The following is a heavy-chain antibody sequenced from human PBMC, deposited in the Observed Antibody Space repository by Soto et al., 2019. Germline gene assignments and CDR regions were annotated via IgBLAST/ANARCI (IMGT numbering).Heavy chain of an antibody. CDR3: ARFTSLVPAAMRAFDI. CDR2: IYCGGNT. J-gene: IGHJ3*02. CDR1: GGSISSGSYY. Sequence: QLQLQESGPGLVKPSETLSLTCTVSGGSISSGSYYWGWIRQPPGKGLEWIGSIYCGGNTYYNPSLKSRVTISIDTSKNQFSLKLSSVTAADTAVYYCARFTSLVPAAMRAFDIWGQGTMVTVSS. D-gene: IGHD2-2*01. V-gene: IGHV4-39*01.